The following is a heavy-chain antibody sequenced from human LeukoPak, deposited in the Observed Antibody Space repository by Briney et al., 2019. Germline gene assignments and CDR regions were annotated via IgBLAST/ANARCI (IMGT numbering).Heavy chain of an antibody. Sequence: SETLSLTCTVSGGSISSYYWSWLRQPPGKGLEWIGYIYYSGSTNYNPSLKSRVTISVDTSKNQFSLKLSSVTAADTAVYYCARNDILTGYCFDYWGQGTLVTVS. J-gene: IGHJ4*02. CDR2: IYYSGST. CDR3: ARNDILTGYCFDY. D-gene: IGHD3-9*01. V-gene: IGHV4-59*08. CDR1: GGSISSYY.